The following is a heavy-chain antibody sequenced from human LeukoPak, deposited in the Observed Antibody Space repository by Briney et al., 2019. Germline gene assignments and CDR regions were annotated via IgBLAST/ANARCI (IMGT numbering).Heavy chain of an antibody. J-gene: IGHJ4*02. CDR2: INPNSGGT. CDR3: AREGYYGSDLFDY. D-gene: IGHD3-10*01. Sequence: VASVKVSCKASGYTFTGYYMHWVRQAPGQGLEWMGWINPNSGGTNYAQKFQGRVTMTRDTSISTAYMELSRLRSDDTAVYYCAREGYYGSDLFDYWGQGTLVTVSS. CDR1: GYTFTGYY. V-gene: IGHV1-2*02.